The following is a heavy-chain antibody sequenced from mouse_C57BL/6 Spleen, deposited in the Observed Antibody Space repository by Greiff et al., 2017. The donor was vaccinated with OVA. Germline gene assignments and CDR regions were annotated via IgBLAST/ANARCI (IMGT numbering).Heavy chain of an antibody. CDR1: GYTFTNYW. J-gene: IGHJ2*01. V-gene: IGHV1-63*01. Sequence: QVQLQQSGAELVRPGTSVKMSCKASGYTFTNYWIGWAKQRPGHGLEWIGDIYPGGGYTNYNEKFKGKATLTADKSSSTAYMQFSSLTSEDSAIYYCARGGRGYFDYWGQGTTLTVSS. D-gene: IGHD3-3*01. CDR3: ARGGRGYFDY. CDR2: IYPGGGYT.